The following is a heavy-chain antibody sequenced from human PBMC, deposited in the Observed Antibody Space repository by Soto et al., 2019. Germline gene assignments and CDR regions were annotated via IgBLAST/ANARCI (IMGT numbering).Heavy chain of an antibody. CDR1: GGTFSSYA. V-gene: IGHV1-69*01. CDR3: AGAIADPSYYYYGMDV. D-gene: IGHD6-13*01. Sequence: QVQLVQSGAEVKKPGSSVKVSCKASGGTFSSYAISWVRQAPGQGLEWMGGIIPIFGTANYAQKFQGRVTITADESTSTDYMELSSLRSEDTAVYYCAGAIADPSYYYYGMDVWGQGTTVTVSS. CDR2: IIPIFGTA. J-gene: IGHJ6*02.